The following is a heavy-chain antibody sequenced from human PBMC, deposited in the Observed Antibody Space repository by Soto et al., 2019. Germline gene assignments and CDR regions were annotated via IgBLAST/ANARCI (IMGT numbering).Heavy chain of an antibody. CDR2: INADNGNT. Sequence: ASVKVSCKASGYIFSSYAMHWVRQAPGQRLEWMGWINADNGNTKYSQKFQGRVAITRDISASTVYMELSSLKSEDTALYYCARDPGPRAAETYYYYYGMDVWGQGTTVTVSS. J-gene: IGHJ6*02. CDR1: GYIFSSYA. D-gene: IGHD6-13*01. CDR3: ARDPGPRAAETYYYYYGMDV. V-gene: IGHV1-3*01.